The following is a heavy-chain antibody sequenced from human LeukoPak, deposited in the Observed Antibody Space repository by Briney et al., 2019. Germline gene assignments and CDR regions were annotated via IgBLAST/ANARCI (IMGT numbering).Heavy chain of an antibody. CDR1: GFTFSGHS. CDR2: ISSSSSTI. V-gene: IGHV3-48*04. CDR3: ARVWTNYFDY. J-gene: IGHJ4*02. Sequence: GGSLRLSCAASGFTFSGHSMNWVRQAPGKGLEWVSYISSSSSTIYYADSVKGRFTISRDNAKNSLYLQMNSLRAEDTAVYYCARVWTNYFDYWGQGTLVTVSS. D-gene: IGHD3-10*01.